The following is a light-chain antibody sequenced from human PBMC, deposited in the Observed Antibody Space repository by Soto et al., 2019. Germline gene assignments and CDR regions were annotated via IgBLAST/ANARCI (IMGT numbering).Light chain of an antibody. J-gene: IGLJ1*01. Sequence: QSALTQPRSVSGSPGRSVTISCTGTSSDVGGYNYVSWYQQHPGKAPKLMIYDVSKRPSGVPDRFSGSKSGNTASLTISGLQAEDGADYYCCSYAGSYSYVFGTGTKLTVL. V-gene: IGLV2-11*01. CDR3: CSYAGSYSYV. CDR2: DVS. CDR1: SSDVGGYNY.